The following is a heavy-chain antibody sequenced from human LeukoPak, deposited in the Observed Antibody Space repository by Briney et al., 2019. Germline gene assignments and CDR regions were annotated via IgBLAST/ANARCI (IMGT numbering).Heavy chain of an antibody. D-gene: IGHD2-2*01. Sequence: GGSLRLSCAASGFTFSIYWMSWVRQAPGKGLEWVANIKEDGNEKYYVDSVKGRFTISRDNAKNSLYLQMNSLRAEDMAVYYCARDHLVVVPTVTGAYYYYYMDVWGKGTTVTVSS. V-gene: IGHV3-7*01. J-gene: IGHJ6*03. CDR1: GFTFSIYW. CDR3: ARDHLVVVPTVTGAYYYYYMDV. CDR2: IKEDGNEK.